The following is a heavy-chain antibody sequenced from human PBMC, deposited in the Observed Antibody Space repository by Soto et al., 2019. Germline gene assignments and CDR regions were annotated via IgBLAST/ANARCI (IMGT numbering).Heavy chain of an antibody. V-gene: IGHV1-69*12. D-gene: IGHD5-12*01. J-gene: IGHJ6*02. Sequence: QVQLVQSGAEVKKPGSSVKVSCKASGGTFSSYAISWVRQAPGQGLEWMGGIIPIFGTANYAQKFQGRVTITADESTSTGYMELSSLRPEDTAGYYCASSVAKYYYSRTDVWGQGTTVTVSS. CDR2: IIPIFGTA. CDR1: GGTFSSYA. CDR3: ASSVAKYYYSRTDV.